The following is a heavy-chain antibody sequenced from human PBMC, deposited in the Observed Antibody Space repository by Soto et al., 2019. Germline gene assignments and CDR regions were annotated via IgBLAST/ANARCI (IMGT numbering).Heavy chain of an antibody. CDR1: GYSFTSYW. J-gene: IGHJ2*01. CDR3: ARPPAGPGTVVTPADWYFDL. V-gene: IGHV5-51*03. Sequence: EVQLVQSGAEVKKPGESLKISCKGSGYSFTSYWIGWVRQMPGKGLEWMGIIYPGDSDTRYSPSFQGQVTISADKSISTAYLQWSSLKASDTPMYYCARPPAGPGTVVTPADWYFDLWGRGTLVTVSS. CDR2: IYPGDSDT. D-gene: IGHD2-21*02.